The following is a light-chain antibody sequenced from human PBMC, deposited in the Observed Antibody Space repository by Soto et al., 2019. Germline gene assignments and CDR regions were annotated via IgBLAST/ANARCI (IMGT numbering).Light chain of an antibody. Sequence: TPSPSSLSAYSIARVTINTRTSQGLSSGLAWYQQQPGKAPKRRIYAASNLHSGVPSRFSGSGSGTEFTLTIGSLQPEDFATDYCHQDYSFPVTFGQGTRLENK. CDR2: AAS. CDR3: HQDYSFPVT. V-gene: IGKV1D-12*01. J-gene: IGKJ5*01. CDR1: QGLSSG.